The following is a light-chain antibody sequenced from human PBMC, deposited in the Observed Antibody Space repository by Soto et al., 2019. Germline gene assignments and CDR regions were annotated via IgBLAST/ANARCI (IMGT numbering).Light chain of an antibody. CDR1: SSDVGGYNY. J-gene: IGLJ1*01. Sequence: QSVLTQPPSASGSPGQSVTISCTGTSSDVGGYNYVSWYQQHPGKAPNLMIYEVSKRPSGVPDRFSGSKSGNTASLTVSGLQAEDEAASYCSSYAGSSYVFGTGTKVTVL. V-gene: IGLV2-8*01. CDR2: EVS. CDR3: SSYAGSSYV.